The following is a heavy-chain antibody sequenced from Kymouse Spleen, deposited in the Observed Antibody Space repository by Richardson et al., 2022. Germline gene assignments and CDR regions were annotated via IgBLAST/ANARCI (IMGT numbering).Heavy chain of an antibody. J-gene: IGHJ4*02. CDR2: INHSGST. CDR1: GGSFSGYY. V-gene: IGHV4-34*01. CDR3: ARALYDSSGYYFDY. D-gene: IGHD3-22*01. Sequence: QVQLQQWGAGLLKPSETLSLTCAVYGGSFSGYYWSWIRQPPGKGLEWIGEINHSGSTNYNPSLKSRVTISVDTSKNQFSLKLSSVTAADTAVYYCARALYDSSGYYFDYWGQGTLVTVSS.